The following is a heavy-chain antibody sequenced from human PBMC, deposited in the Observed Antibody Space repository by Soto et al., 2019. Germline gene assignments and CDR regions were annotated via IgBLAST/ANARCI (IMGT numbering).Heavy chain of an antibody. Sequence: GESLKISCKGSGYSFAGYWITWVRQKPGKGLEWMGRIDPSDSQTYYSPSFRGHVTISVTKSITTVFLQWSSLRASDTAMYYCARQIHDSDTGPNFQYYFDSSGQATPVTVS. D-gene: IGHD5-18*01. V-gene: IGHV5-10-1*01. J-gene: IGHJ4*02. CDR2: IDPSDSQT. CDR3: ARQIHDSDTGPNFQYYFDS. CDR1: GYSFAGYW.